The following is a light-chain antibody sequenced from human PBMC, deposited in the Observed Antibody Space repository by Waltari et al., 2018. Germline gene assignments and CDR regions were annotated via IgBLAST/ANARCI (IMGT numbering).Light chain of an antibody. Sequence: DIVMTQSPDSLAMSLGERATINSKPSQSVLYSANNKNYLAWYQQKPGQPPKLLIYWASTRESGVPDRFSGSGSGTDFTLTISSLQAEDVAVYYCQQYYSIPYTFGQGTKLEIK. V-gene: IGKV4-1*01. CDR3: QQYYSIPYT. CDR1: QSVLYSANNKNY. J-gene: IGKJ2*01. CDR2: WAS.